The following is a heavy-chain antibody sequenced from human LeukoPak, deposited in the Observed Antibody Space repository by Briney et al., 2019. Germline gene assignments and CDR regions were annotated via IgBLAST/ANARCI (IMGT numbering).Heavy chain of an antibody. CDR2: INDDGSAT. V-gene: IGHV3-74*01. CDR1: GFTFSNYW. CDR3: AREILAPGKTHDY. Sequence: PGGSLRLPCAASGFTFSNYWMHWVRQVPGKGLVWVSRINDDGSATFYADSVKGRFTISRDNAKNTLFLQMSSLRAEDTAVYFCAREILAPGKTHDYWGQGTLVTVSS. J-gene: IGHJ4*02.